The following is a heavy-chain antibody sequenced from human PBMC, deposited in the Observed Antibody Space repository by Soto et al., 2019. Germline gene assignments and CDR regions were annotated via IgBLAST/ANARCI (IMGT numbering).Heavy chain of an antibody. CDR2: IIPIFGTA. CDR1: GGTFSSYA. V-gene: IGHV1-69*01. CDR3: ARDRSGYGVGWFDP. D-gene: IGHD3-3*01. Sequence: QVQLVQSGAEVKKPGSSVKVSCKASGGTFSSYAISWVRQAPGQGLEWMGGIIPIFGTANYAQKFPGSVTIPADDSTSTAYMALSSLGSEDTAVYYCARDRSGYGVGWFDPWGQGTLVTVSS. J-gene: IGHJ5*02.